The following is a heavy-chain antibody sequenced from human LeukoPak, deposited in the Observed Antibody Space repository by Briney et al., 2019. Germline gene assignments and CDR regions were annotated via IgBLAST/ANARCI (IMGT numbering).Heavy chain of an antibody. CDR1: GGSISSYY. CDR3: ARHYSSSWYVRYFDY. Sequence: PETLSLTCTVSGGSISSYYWSWIRQPPGKGLEWIGYIYYSGSTNYNPSLKSRVTISVDTSKNQFSRKLSSVTAADTAVYYCARHYSSSWYVRYFDYWGQGTLVTVSS. D-gene: IGHD6-13*01. CDR2: IYYSGST. V-gene: IGHV4-59*08. J-gene: IGHJ4*02.